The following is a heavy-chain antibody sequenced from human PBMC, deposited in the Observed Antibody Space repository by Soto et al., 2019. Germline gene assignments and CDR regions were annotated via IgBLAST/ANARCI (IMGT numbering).Heavy chain of an antibody. D-gene: IGHD3-16*01. J-gene: IGHJ6*02. V-gene: IGHV3-23*01. CDR1: GFTFSSYA. Sequence: PGGSLRLSCAASGFTFSSYAMTWVRQAPGKGLEWVSTISGSRRSTYYADSVKGRFTISRGNSKNTLDLQMNSLRAEDTAVYYCAKDRATTPEGGVGAECFSYGMDVWGQGTMVTVSS. CDR3: AKDRATTPEGGVGAECFSYGMDV. CDR2: ISGSRRST.